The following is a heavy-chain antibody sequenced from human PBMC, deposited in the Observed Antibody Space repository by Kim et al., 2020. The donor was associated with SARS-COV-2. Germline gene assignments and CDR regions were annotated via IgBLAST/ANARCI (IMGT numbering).Heavy chain of an antibody. J-gene: IGHJ4*02. V-gene: IGHV4-30-4*01. Sequence: SETLSLTCTVSGGSISSGDYYWSWIRQPPGKGLEWIGYIYYTGSSNYNPSLNSRVTISIDTTKNQFSLKLSSVTAADTAVYSCARGPPIGGGDCYSHWGQGTLVTVSS. CDR3: ARGPPIGGGDCYSH. D-gene: IGHD2-21*02. CDR2: IYYTGSS. CDR1: GGSISSGDYY.